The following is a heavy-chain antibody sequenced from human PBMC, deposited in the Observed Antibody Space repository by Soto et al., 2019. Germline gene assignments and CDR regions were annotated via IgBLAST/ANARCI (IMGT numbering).Heavy chain of an antibody. CDR3: ARGGGYCSSTSCLDAFDI. Sequence: QVQLQESGPGLVKPSETLSLTCTVSGGSISSYYWSWIRQPPGKGLEWIGYIYYSGSTNYNPSLKSRVTISVDTSKNQFSLELSSVTAADTAVYYCARGGGYCSSTSCLDAFDIWGQGTMVTVSS. V-gene: IGHV4-59*01. D-gene: IGHD2-2*01. J-gene: IGHJ3*02. CDR1: GGSISSYY. CDR2: IYYSGST.